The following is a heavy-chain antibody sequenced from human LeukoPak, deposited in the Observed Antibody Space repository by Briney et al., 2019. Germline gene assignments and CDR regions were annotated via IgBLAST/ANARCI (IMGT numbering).Heavy chain of an antibody. CDR1: GGSISSGGHY. V-gene: IGHV4-61*08. J-gene: IGHJ4*02. CDR3: AGLFSGYDPFDY. CDR2: IFYSGIV. D-gene: IGHD5-12*01. Sequence: SQTLPLTCTVSGGSISSGGHYWSWIRQPAGKGLEFLGYIFYSGIVNYNPSLKSRVTMSVDSSKNQVSLKVRSVTAADTAVYYCAGLFSGYDPFDYWGQGILVTVSS.